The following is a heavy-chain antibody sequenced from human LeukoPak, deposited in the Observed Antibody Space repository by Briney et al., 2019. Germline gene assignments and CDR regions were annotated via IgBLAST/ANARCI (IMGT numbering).Heavy chain of an antibody. J-gene: IGHJ4*02. CDR1: GFTFSSYA. D-gene: IGHD4-17*01. V-gene: IGHV3-30*04. CDR2: ISYDGSNK. Sequence: GGSLRLSCAASGFTFSSYAMHWVRQAPGKGLEWVAVISYDGSNKYYADSVKGRFTISRDNSKNTLYLQMNSLRAEDTAVYYCARDDSPIYGDYDLRDYYFDYWGQGTLVTVSS. CDR3: ARDDSPIYGDYDLRDYYFDY.